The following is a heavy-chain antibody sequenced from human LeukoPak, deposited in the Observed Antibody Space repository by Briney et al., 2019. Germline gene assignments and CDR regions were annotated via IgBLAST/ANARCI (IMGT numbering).Heavy chain of an antibody. CDR2: INTNTGNP. J-gene: IGHJ1*01. D-gene: IGHD3-22*01. CDR1: GYTFTSYA. Sequence: ASVKVSCKASGYTFTSYAMNWVRQAPGQGLEWMGWINTNTGNPTYAQGFTGRFVFSLDTSVSTAYLQISSLKAEDTAAYYCARGGDYYDSSGYYFDPAEYFQHWGQGTLLTVSS. CDR3: ARGGDYYDSSGYYFDPAEYFQH. V-gene: IGHV7-4-1*02.